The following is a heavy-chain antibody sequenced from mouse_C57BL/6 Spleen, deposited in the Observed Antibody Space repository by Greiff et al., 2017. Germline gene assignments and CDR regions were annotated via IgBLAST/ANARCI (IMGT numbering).Heavy chain of an antibody. V-gene: IGHV1-54*01. D-gene: IGHD2-10*01. Sequence: QVQLKQSGAELVRPGTSVKVSCKASGYAFTNYLIEWVKQRPGQGLEWIGVINPGSGGTNYNEKFKGKATLTADKSSSTAYMQLSSLTSEDSAVYFCARYSPYYAFDYWGQGTTLTVSS. CDR2: INPGSGGT. J-gene: IGHJ2*01. CDR1: GYAFTNYL. CDR3: ARYSPYYAFDY.